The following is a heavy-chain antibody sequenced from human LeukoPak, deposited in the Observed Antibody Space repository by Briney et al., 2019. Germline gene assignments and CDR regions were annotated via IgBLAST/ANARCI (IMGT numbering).Heavy chain of an antibody. J-gene: IGHJ5*02. CDR1: GGTFSSYA. CDR2: IIPIFGTA. CDR3: ASGVEYQLLQGNWFDP. Sequence: SVKVSCKASGGTFSSYAISWVRQAPGQGLEWMGGIIPIFGTANYAQKFQGRVTITADESTSTAFMELCSLRSEDTAVYYCASGVEYQLLQGNWFDPWGQGTLVTVSS. D-gene: IGHD2-2*01. V-gene: IGHV1-69*13.